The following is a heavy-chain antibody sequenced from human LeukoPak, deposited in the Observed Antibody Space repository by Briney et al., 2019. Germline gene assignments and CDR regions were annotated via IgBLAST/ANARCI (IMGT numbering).Heavy chain of an antibody. CDR3: ARDPMVRGVIGY. V-gene: IGHV4-39*07. D-gene: IGHD3-10*01. Sequence: SETLSLTCTVSGGSISTSSYYWGWVRQPPGKGLEWIGNIFYSGSTYYSPSLKRRVTISLDTSKNQFSLKLSSVTAADTAVYYCARDPMVRGVIGYWGQGTLVTVSS. CDR1: GGSISTSSYY. J-gene: IGHJ4*02. CDR2: IFYSGST.